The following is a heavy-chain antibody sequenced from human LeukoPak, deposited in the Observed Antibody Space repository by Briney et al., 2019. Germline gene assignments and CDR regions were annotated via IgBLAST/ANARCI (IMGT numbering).Heavy chain of an antibody. CDR1: GFTCSNYE. V-gene: IGHV3-48*03. J-gene: IGHJ4*02. Sequence: GGSLRLSCAASGFTCSNYEMHWVRHAPGKGLEWISYISSSGFTIYYADSVEGRFTISRDNARNSLYLQMNSLSADDTAVYYCARGTLRTTPDYWGQGTLVTVSS. CDR3: ARGTLRTTPDY. D-gene: IGHD1-1*01. CDR2: ISSSGFTI.